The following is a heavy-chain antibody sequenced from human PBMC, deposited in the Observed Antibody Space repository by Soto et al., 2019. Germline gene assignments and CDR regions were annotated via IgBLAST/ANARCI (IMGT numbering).Heavy chain of an antibody. CDR2: IWHDGSYK. Sequence: QVQLVESGGGVVQPGRSLRLSCAASGCTFSSYVMHWVRQAPGKGLEWVAAIWHDGSYKFYADSVKGRFTISRDNSKNTLYLQMNSLRAEDTAMYYCAREKNLHVGDFDYWGQGTLVTVSS. CDR3: AREKNLHVGDFDY. J-gene: IGHJ4*02. D-gene: IGHD3-16*01. V-gene: IGHV3-33*01. CDR1: GCTFSSYV.